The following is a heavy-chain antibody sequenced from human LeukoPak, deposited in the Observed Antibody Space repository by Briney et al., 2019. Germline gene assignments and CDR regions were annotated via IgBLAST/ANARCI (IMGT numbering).Heavy chain of an antibody. CDR1: GFPFATNA. J-gene: IGHJ4*02. CDR3: AKDWIQFNRVFDCFDS. CDR2: ICNTDT. Sequence: GGSLRLSCATSGFPFATNAMSWVRKGPETGLELVATICNTDTFYTDSVPARFTIPRDTSKNTVNLQINRLRVEDTAIYYCAKDWIQFNRVFDCFDSWGQGTLVTVSS. D-gene: IGHD5-18*01. V-gene: IGHV3-23*01.